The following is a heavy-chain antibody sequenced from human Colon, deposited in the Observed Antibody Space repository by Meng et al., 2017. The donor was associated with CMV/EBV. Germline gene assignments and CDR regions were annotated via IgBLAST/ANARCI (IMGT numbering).Heavy chain of an antibody. CDR2: IRSKAYGGTT. Sequence: SCTASGFTFGDYAMSWVRQAPGKGLEWVGFIRSKAYGGTTEYAASVKGRFTISRDDSKSIAYLQMNSLKTEDTAVYYCSADYYGSGSYIAYWGQGTLVTVS. CDR1: GFTFGDYA. CDR3: SADYYGSGSYIAY. J-gene: IGHJ4*02. D-gene: IGHD3-10*01. V-gene: IGHV3-49*04.